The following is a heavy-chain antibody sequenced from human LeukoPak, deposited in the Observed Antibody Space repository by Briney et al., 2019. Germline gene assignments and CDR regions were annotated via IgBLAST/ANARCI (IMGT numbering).Heavy chain of an antibody. Sequence: ALKLSCAASGFTFDDYALCWVRQAPGKGLEWVSGINWNSGSVNFSDSVKGRFTTSRDNAKSSLYLQMNSLRAEDTAFYCAKGTGGYYGPFDSWGQGTLATVSS. V-gene: IGHV3-9*01. J-gene: IGHJ4*02. CDR1: GFTFDDYA. CDR2: INWNSGSV. D-gene: IGHD3-22*01. CDR3: AKGTGGYYGPFDS.